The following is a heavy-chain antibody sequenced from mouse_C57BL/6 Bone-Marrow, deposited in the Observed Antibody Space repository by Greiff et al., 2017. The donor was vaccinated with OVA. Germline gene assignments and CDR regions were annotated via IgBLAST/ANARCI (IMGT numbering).Heavy chain of an antibody. CDR1: GFTFSDYY. CDR3: ARHDYDAAWFAY. J-gene: IGHJ3*01. V-gene: IGHV5-12*01. CDR2: ISNGGGST. D-gene: IGHD2-4*01. Sequence: EVHLVESGGGLVQPGGSLKLSCAASGFTFSDYYMYWVRQTPEKRLEWVAYISNGGGSTYYPDTVKGRFTISRDNAKNTLYLQMRRLKSEDTAMYYCARHDYDAAWFAYWGQGTLVTVSA.